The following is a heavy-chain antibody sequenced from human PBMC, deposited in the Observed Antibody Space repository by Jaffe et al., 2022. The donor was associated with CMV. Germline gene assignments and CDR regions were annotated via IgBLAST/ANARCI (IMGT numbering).Heavy chain of an antibody. CDR1: GGTFSSYA. CDR2: IIPILGIA. D-gene: IGHD5-12*01. V-gene: IGHV1-69*09. J-gene: IGHJ6*03. Sequence: QVQLVQSGAEVKKPGSSVKVSCKASGGTFSSYAISWVRQAPGQGLEWMGRIIPILGIANYAQKFQGRVTITADKSTSTAYMELSSLRSEDTAVYYCARSTEVATIFHYYYYMDVWGKGTTVTVSS. CDR3: ARSTEVATIFHYYYYMDV.